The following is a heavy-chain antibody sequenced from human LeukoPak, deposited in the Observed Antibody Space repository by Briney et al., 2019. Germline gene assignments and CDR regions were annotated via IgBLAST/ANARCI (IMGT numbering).Heavy chain of an antibody. Sequence: PGGSLRLSCAASGFTFSSYPLHWVRQAPGRGLEWVTLISYDGSKIYYADSVKGRFTISRDNSKNTLYLQMNSLRAEDTAVYYCARESAWGLPHAFDFWRQGTMITVSS. D-gene: IGHD3-16*01. CDR1: GFTFSSYP. J-gene: IGHJ3*01. CDR2: ISYDGSKI. CDR3: ARESAWGLPHAFDF. V-gene: IGHV3-30-3*01.